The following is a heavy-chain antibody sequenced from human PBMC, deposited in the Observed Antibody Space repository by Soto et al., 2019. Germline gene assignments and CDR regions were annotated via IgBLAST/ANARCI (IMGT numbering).Heavy chain of an antibody. Sequence: SVKVSCKASGGTFSSYAISWVRQAPGQGLEWMGGIIPIFGTANYAQKFQGRVTITADESTSTAYMELSSLRSEDTAVYYCARVRVLGSDGYFDYWGQGTLVTVSS. CDR3: ARVRVLGSDGYFDY. D-gene: IGHD1-26*01. V-gene: IGHV1-69*13. CDR1: GGTFSSYA. CDR2: IIPIFGTA. J-gene: IGHJ4*02.